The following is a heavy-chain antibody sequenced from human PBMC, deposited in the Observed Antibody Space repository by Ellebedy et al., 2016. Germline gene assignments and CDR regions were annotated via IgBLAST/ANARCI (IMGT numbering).Heavy chain of an antibody. CDR3: ARDYLYDSSGYYYGYYYYYMDV. CDR2: ISSSSSTI. J-gene: IGHJ6*03. V-gene: IGHV3-48*04. Sequence: GESLKISCAASGFTFSSYSMNWVRQAPGKGLEWVSYISSSSSTIYYADSVKGRFTISRDNAKNSLYLQMNSLRAEDTAVYYCARDYLYDSSGYYYGYYYYYMDVWGKGTTVTVSS. CDR1: GFTFSSYS. D-gene: IGHD3-22*01.